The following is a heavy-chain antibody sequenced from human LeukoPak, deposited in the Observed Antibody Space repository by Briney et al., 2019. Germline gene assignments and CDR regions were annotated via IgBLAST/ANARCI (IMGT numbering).Heavy chain of an antibody. CDR1: GGTFSSYA. Sequence: ASVKVSCKASGGTFSSYAISWVRQAPGQGLEWMGGIIPIFGTANYAQKFQGRVTITADKSTSTAYMERSSLRSEDTAVYYCARVEGWLQNRWYFDYWGQGTLVTVSS. D-gene: IGHD5-24*01. V-gene: IGHV1-69*06. J-gene: IGHJ4*02. CDR2: IIPIFGTA. CDR3: ARVEGWLQNRWYFDY.